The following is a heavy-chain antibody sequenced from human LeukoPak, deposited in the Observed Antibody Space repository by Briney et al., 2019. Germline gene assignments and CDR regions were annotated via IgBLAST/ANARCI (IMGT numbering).Heavy chain of an antibody. J-gene: IGHJ4*02. Sequence: GASVKVSCKASGGTFSSYAISWVRQAPGQGLEWMGGIIPIFGTANYAQKFQGRVTITADESTSTAYMELSSLRSEDTAVYYCASPNSSGYYGRRIMGNFDYWGQGTLVTVSS. V-gene: IGHV1-69*13. CDR1: GGTFSSYA. D-gene: IGHD3-22*01. CDR3: ASPNSSGYYGRRIMGNFDY. CDR2: IIPIFGTA.